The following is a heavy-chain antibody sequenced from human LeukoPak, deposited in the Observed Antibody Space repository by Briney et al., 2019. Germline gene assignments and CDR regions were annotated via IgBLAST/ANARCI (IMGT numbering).Heavy chain of an antibody. V-gene: IGHV3-30*01. Sequence: GGSLRLSCAASGFTFSSYAMHWVRQAPGKGLEWVAVISYDGSNKYYADSVKGRFTISRDNSKNTLYLQMNSLRAEDTAVYYCARSQLVLDYWGQGTLVTVSS. CDR2: ISYDGSNK. J-gene: IGHJ4*02. CDR1: GFTFSSYA. CDR3: ARSQLVLDY. D-gene: IGHD6-6*01.